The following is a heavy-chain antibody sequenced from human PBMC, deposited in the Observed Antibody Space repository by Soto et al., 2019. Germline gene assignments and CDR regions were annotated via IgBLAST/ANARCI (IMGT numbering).Heavy chain of an antibody. V-gene: IGHV4-4*02. Sequence: QVQLQESGPGLVQPSETLSLICTVSGGSISSTNWWMWVRQPPGKGPEWIGQIYQSGSTNYNPSFNGRVTMSVDKSNNQFSLKLTSVTAADTAIYYCARDRGAGTHTCFDFWGQGTLVTVSS. CDR1: GGSISSTNW. D-gene: IGHD6-19*01. CDR3: ARDRGAGTHTCFDF. CDR2: IYQSGST. J-gene: IGHJ4*02.